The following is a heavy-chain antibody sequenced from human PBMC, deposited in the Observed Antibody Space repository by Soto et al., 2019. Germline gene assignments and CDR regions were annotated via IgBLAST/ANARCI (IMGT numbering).Heavy chain of an antibody. CDR1: GFTFSSAG. J-gene: IGHJ5*02. V-gene: IGHV3-23*01. Sequence: PGGSLRLSCAAYGFTFSSAGMSWVRQAPGKGLEWVSAVSGSGGTTYYADSVRGRFTISRDNSKNTLYLQMNSLRAEDTAIYFCLRCTVDTIVTSGWWQYFDPWGEGTLVTVYS. CDR2: VSGSGGTT. CDR3: LRCTVDTIVTSGWWQYFDP. D-gene: IGHD6-19*01.